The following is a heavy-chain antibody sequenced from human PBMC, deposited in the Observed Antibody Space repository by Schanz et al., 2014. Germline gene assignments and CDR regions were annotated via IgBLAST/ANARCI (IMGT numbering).Heavy chain of an antibody. Sequence: EVQLLESGGGLVQPGGSLRLSCAASGFTFSGFWMTWVRQAPGKGLEWVANIKKDGSEKYYVDSVKGRFTISRDNAKNSLCLQMNSLRPEDTAVYYCARGRVLESWGQGTLVTVSS. CDR1: GFTFSGFW. CDR3: ARGRVLES. CDR2: IKKDGSEK. J-gene: IGHJ5*02. V-gene: IGHV3-7*01. D-gene: IGHD1-1*01.